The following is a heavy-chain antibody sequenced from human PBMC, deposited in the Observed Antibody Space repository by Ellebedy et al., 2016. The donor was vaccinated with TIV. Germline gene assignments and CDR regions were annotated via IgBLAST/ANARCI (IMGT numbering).Heavy chain of an antibody. Sequence: ASVKVSCKASGYTFTANYIHWVRQAPGQGLEWMGWINPDSGGTNLAQKFQGRVSMTRDTSVSTAYMELSRLESDDTAVYYCARVRRGSSGMDVWGQGTTVTVS. V-gene: IGHV1-2*02. CDR3: ARVRRGSSGMDV. D-gene: IGHD6-13*01. CDR2: INPDSGGT. J-gene: IGHJ6*02. CDR1: GYTFTANY.